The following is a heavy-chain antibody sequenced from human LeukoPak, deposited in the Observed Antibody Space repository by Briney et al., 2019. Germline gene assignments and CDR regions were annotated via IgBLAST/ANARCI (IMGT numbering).Heavy chain of an antibody. V-gene: IGHV3-66*02. CDR3: ARDQGDPYYYYGMDA. CDR2: IYSGGST. Sequence: GGSLRLSCAASGFTVSSNYMSWVRQAPGKGLEWVSVIYSGGSTYYADSVKGRFTISRDNSKNTLNLQMNSLRAEDTAVYYCARDQGDPYYYYGMDAWGQGTTVTVSS. J-gene: IGHJ6*02. CDR1: GFTVSSNY.